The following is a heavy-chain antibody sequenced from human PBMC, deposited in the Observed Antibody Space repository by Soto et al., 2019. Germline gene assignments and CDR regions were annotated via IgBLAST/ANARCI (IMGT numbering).Heavy chain of an antibody. CDR2: ISRSSSSI. CDR1: GFTFSSYS. D-gene: IGHD3-10*01. J-gene: IGHJ5*02. Sequence: GGSLRRSGAASGFTFSSYSMNWVRQAPGKALEWVSSISRSSSSIYYADSVKGRFTISRDNAKTSLYLQMNRLRAEDTAVYYCARDYNPWGQGTRVTVS. CDR3: ARDYNP. V-gene: IGHV3-21*01.